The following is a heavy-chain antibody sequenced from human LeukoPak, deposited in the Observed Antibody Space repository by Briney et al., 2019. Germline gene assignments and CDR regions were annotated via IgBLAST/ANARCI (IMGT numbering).Heavy chain of an antibody. CDR1: GGSISSYY. D-gene: IGHD3-16*02. CDR2: IYTSGST. Sequence: PSETLSLTCTVSGGSISSYYWSWIRQPAGKGLEWIGRIYTSGSTNYNPSLKSRVTMSVDTSKNQFSLKLSSVTAADTAVYYCAGGQIMITFGGVIVLRDAFDIWGQGTMVTVSS. V-gene: IGHV4-4*07. CDR3: AGGQIMITFGGVIVLRDAFDI. J-gene: IGHJ3*02.